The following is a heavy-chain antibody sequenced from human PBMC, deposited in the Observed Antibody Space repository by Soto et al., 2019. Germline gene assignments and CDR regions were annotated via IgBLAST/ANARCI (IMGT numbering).Heavy chain of an antibody. Sequence: PSETLSLTCIVSVGSMTNYYWSLIRQPPGKGLEWIGYIYYSGNTRYNPSLKSRVTISKDTSKNQFSLKLSSVTAADTAVYYCARVGYSRRWFWFFDLWGRGTMVTVSS. CDR3: ARVGYSRRWFWFFDL. CDR2: IYYSGNT. D-gene: IGHD6-13*01. CDR1: VGSMTNYY. V-gene: IGHV4-59*01. J-gene: IGHJ2*01.